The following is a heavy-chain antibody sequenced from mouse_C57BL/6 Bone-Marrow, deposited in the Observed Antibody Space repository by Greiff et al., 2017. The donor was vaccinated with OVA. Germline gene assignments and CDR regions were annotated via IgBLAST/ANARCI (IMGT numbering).Heavy chain of an antibody. CDR2: IWSGGST. CDR1: GFSLTSYG. Sequence: VNLVESGPGLVQPSQSLSITCTVSGFSLTSYGVHWVRQSPGKGLEWLGVIWSGGSTDYNAAFISRLSISKDNSKSQVFFKMNSLQADDTAIYYCARRGVVAPFWYFDVWGTGTTVTVSS. J-gene: IGHJ1*03. V-gene: IGHV2-2*01. D-gene: IGHD1-1*01. CDR3: ARRGVVAPFWYFDV.